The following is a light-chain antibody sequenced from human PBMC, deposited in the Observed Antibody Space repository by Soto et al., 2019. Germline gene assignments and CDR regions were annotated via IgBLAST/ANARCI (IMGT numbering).Light chain of an antibody. CDR1: QSINNY. J-gene: IGKJ3*01. CDR3: QQSYSARDT. CDR2: AAS. V-gene: IGKV1-39*01. Sequence: DIQMTQSPSSLSASVGDRVTITCRASQSINNYLNGYQQKPGKAPKLLIYAASSLQSGVQSRFSGSASGTDFTLTISSLQPEDIATYYCQQSYSARDTSGPATKVHIK.